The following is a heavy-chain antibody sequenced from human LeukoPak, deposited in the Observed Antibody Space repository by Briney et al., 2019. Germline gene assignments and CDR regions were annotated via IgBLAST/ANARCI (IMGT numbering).Heavy chain of an antibody. CDR3: ARVGRYGDYVSFFDY. D-gene: IGHD4-17*01. Sequence: PGGSLRLSCAASGFTFSSYSMNWVRQAPGKGLEWVSSISSSSSSIYYADSVKGRFAISRDNAKNSLFLQMNSLRAEDTAVYYCARVGRYGDYVSFFDYWGQGTLVTVSS. CDR1: GFTFSSYS. V-gene: IGHV3-21*01. J-gene: IGHJ4*02. CDR2: ISSSSSSI.